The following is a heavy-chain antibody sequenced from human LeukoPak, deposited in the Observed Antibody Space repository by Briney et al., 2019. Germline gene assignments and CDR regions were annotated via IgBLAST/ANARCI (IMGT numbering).Heavy chain of an antibody. V-gene: IGHV4-59*01. CDR1: GGSISSYY. CDR3: ASLPHSSSWYPAFDY. J-gene: IGHJ4*02. D-gene: IGHD6-13*01. Sequence: PSETLSLTCTVSGGSISSYYWSWIRQPPGKGLEWIGYIYYSGSTNYNPSLKSRVTISVDTSKNQFSLKLSSVTAADTAVYYCASLPHSSSWYPAFDYWGQGTLVTVSS. CDR2: IYYSGST.